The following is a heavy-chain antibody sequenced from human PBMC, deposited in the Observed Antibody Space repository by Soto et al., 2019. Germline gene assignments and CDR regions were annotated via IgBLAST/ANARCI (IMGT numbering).Heavy chain of an antibody. D-gene: IGHD3-16*01. CDR3: ARMGGPFQYFDF. CDR1: GFSLTAPRMR. CDR2: IDWDNDQ. J-gene: IGHJ4*02. V-gene: IGHV2-70*04. Sequence: ASGPTLVNPTQTLTLTCTFSGFSLTAPRMRVSWIRQPPGKALEWLARIDWDNDQFYSRSLKTRLSISKDTSKNQVVLTMTNMDPVDTATYYCARMGGPFQYFDFWGQGIVVTVSS.